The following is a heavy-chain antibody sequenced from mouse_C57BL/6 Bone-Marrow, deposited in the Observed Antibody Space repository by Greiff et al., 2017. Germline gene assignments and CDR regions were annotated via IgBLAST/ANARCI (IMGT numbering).Heavy chain of an antibody. Sequence: DVQLVESGAELVRPGASVKLSCTASGFNIKDDYMLWVKQRPEQGLEWIGWIDPENGDTEYASKFQGKATITADTSSNTAYLQLSSLTSEDTAFYYCTVFYYDYSYYFDYWGQGTTLTVSA. CDR1: GFNIKDDY. V-gene: IGHV14-4*01. J-gene: IGHJ2*01. D-gene: IGHD2-4*01. CDR2: IDPENGDT. CDR3: TVFYYDYSYYFDY.